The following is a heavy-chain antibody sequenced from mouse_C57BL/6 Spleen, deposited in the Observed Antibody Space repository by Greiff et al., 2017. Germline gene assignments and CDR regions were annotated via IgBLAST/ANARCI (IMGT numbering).Heavy chain of an antibody. CDR1: GYTFTYYW. Sequence: VPLQQSGAELVSPGASVKLSCKASGYTFTYYWMHWVKQRPGQGLEWIGYINPSNGDTKYNQKFKDKATLTADKSSNTAYMQLSSLTYEDSADYYGSQSATGEAHRYFDDWGTGTTGTVSS. D-gene: IGHD1-1*01. J-gene: IGHJ1*03. V-gene: IGHV1-7*01. CDR3: SQSATGEAHRYFDD. CDR2: INPSNGDT.